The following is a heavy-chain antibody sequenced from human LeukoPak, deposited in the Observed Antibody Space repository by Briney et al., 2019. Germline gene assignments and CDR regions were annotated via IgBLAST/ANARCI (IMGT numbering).Heavy chain of an antibody. V-gene: IGHV3-23*01. Sequence: GGSLRLSCAASGFTFSGYAMSWVRQAPGKGLEWVSAISGSGGSTYYADSVKGRFTISRDNSKNTLYLQMNNLRAEDTAVYYCAKAPIVVVVAANDYWGQGTLVTVSS. D-gene: IGHD2-15*01. CDR2: ISGSGGST. J-gene: IGHJ4*02. CDR3: AKAPIVVVVAANDY. CDR1: GFTFSGYA.